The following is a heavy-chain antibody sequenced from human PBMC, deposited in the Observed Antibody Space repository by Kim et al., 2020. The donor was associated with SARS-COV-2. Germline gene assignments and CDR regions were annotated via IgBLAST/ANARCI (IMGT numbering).Heavy chain of an antibody. CDR3: ARARGYYDSSGYYLPFDP. V-gene: IGHV1-69*13. CDR1: GGTFSSYA. D-gene: IGHD3-22*01. CDR2: IIPIFGTA. Sequence: SVKVSCKASGGTFSSYAISWVRQAPGQGLEWMGGIIPIFGTANYAQKFQGRVTITADESTSTAYMELSSLRSEDTAVYYCARARGYYDSSGYYLPFDPWGQGTLVTVSS. J-gene: IGHJ5*02.